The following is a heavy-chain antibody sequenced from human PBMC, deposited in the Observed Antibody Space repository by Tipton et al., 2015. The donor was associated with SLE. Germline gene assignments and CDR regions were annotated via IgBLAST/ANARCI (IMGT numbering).Heavy chain of an antibody. V-gene: IGHV4-34*01. D-gene: IGHD6-6*01. CDR1: GGSFSGYY. J-gene: IGHJ5*02. CDR2: INHSGST. Sequence: LRLSCAVYGGSFSGYYWSWIRQFPGKGLEWIGEINHSGSTNYNPSPKSRVTISVDTSKNQFSLKLSSVTAADTAVYYCARAPSGGSSIAARPNWFDPWGQGTLVTVSS. CDR3: ARAPSGGSSIAARPNWFDP.